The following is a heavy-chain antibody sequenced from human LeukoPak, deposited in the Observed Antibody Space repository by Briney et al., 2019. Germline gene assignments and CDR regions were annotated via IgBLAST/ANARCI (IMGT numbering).Heavy chain of an antibody. CDR1: GFTFSSYA. CDR2: ISYDGSNK. V-gene: IGHV3-30*01. D-gene: IGHD5-12*01. Sequence: GGSLRLSCAASGFTFSSYAMQWVRQAPGKGLEWVAVISYDGSNKYYADSVKGRFTISRDNSKNTLYLQMNSLRAEDTAVYYCARVRGGYIHKDYFDYWGQGTLVTVSS. CDR3: ARVRGGYIHKDYFDY. J-gene: IGHJ4*02.